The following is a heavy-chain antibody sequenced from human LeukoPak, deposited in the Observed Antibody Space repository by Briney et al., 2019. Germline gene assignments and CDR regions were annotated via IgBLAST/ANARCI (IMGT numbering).Heavy chain of an antibody. D-gene: IGHD6-19*01. CDR3: ARDPTRARPQDPSYSSGWYVIDY. J-gene: IGHJ4*02. V-gene: IGHV1-18*01. CDR2: ISAYNGNT. Sequence: ASVKVSCKASGYTFTSYGISWVRQAPGQGLEWMGWISAYNGNTNYAQKLQGRVTMTTDTSTSTAYMELRSLRSDDTAVYYCARDPTRARPQDPSYSSGWYVIDYWGQGTLVTVSS. CDR1: GYTFTSYG.